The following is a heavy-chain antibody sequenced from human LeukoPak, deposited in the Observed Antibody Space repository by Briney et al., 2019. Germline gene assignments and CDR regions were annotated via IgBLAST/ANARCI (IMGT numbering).Heavy chain of an antibody. CDR2: INPSGGST. D-gene: IGHD3-3*01. V-gene: IGHV1-46*01. Sequence: GASVKVSCKASGYTFTSYCMHWVRQAPGQGLEWMGIINPSGGSTSYAQKFQGRVTMTRDTSTSTVYMELSSLRSEDTAVYYCARASFGVVIFDYWGQGTLVTVSS. J-gene: IGHJ4*02. CDR1: GYTFTSYC. CDR3: ARASFGVVIFDY.